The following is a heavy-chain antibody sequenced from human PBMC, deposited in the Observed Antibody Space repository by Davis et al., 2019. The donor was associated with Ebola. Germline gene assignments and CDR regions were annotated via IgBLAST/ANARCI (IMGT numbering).Heavy chain of an antibody. D-gene: IGHD2-15*01. CDR1: GFTFSSYS. V-gene: IGHV3-7*03. J-gene: IGHJ5*02. Sequence: GESLKISCAASGFTFSSYSMNWVRQAPGKGLEWVANMNQDGSDKYYVDSVKGRFTISRDNAKSSLYLQMNSLRAEDTAVYYCARDPEGTYRGGYYRGGWFDRWGQGTLVIVSS. CDR3: ARDPEGTYRGGYYRGGWFDR. CDR2: MNQDGSDK.